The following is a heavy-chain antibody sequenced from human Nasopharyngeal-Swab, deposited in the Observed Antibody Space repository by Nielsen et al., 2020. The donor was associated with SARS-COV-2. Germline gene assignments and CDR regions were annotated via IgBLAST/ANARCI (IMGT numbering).Heavy chain of an antibody. D-gene: IGHD6-13*01. J-gene: IGHJ3*02. CDR1: GGSISSSSYY. V-gene: IGHV4-39*01. Sequence: SETLSLTCTVSGGSISSSSYYWGWIRQPPGKGLEWIGSIYYSGSTYYNPSLKSRVTISVDTSKNQFSLKLSSVTAADTAVYYCASQPYSSSGYGGDAFDIWGQGTMVTVSS. CDR3: ASQPYSSSGYGGDAFDI. CDR2: IYYSGST.